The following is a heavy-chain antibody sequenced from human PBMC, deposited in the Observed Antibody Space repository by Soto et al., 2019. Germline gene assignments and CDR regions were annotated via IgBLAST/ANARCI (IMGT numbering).Heavy chain of an antibody. J-gene: IGHJ4*02. CDR3: ARDLGNYGFDY. D-gene: IGHD4-4*01. CDR1: GFTFSSYA. V-gene: IGHV3-30-3*01. Sequence: QVQLVESGGGVGQPGRSLRLSCAASGFTFSSYAMHWVRQAPGKGLEWVAVISYDGSNKYYADSVKGRFTISRDNSKNTLYLQMNSLRAEDTAVYYCARDLGNYGFDYWGQGTLVTVSS. CDR2: ISYDGSNK.